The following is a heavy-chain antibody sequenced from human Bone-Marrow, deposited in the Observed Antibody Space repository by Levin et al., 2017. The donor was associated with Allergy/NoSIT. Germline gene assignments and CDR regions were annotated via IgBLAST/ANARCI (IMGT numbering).Heavy chain of an antibody. D-gene: IGHD5-12*01. J-gene: IGHJ3*02. CDR2: ISYDGSNK. V-gene: IGHV3-30*18. CDR1: GFTFSSYG. Sequence: RGESLKISCAASGFTFSSYGMHWVRQAPGKGLEWVAVISYDGSNKYYADSVKGRFTISRDNSKNTLYLQMNSLRAEDTAVYYCAKLPLEVATITRDAFDIWGQGTMVTVSS. CDR3: AKLPLEVATITRDAFDI.